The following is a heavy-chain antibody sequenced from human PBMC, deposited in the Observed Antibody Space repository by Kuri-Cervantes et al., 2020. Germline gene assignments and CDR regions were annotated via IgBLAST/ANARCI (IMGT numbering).Heavy chain of an antibody. CDR2: ISYDGSNK. Sequence: GESLKISCAASGFTFRSYAMHWVRQAPGKGLEWVAVISYDGSNKYYADSVKGRFTISRDNSKNTPYLQMNSLRAEDTAVYYCARVDVWAAPFDYWGQGTLVTVSS. CDR3: ARVDVWAAPFDY. J-gene: IGHJ4*02. CDR1: GFTFRSYA. V-gene: IGHV3-30-3*01. D-gene: IGHD2-8*01.